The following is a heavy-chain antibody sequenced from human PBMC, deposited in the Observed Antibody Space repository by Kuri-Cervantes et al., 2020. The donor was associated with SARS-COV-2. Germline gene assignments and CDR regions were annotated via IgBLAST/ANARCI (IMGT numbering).Heavy chain of an antibody. D-gene: IGHD1-1*01. CDR2: IYSGGRT. CDR3: VRDGDHWNFDY. Sequence: GESLKISCAASGFTVNNNYMSWVRQAPGKGLEWVSVIYSGGRTYYIESVKGRFTISRDNSKNTLFLQMNSLRAEDTAVYYCVRDGDHWNFDYWGQGTLVTVSS. J-gene: IGHJ4*02. V-gene: IGHV3-53*01. CDR1: GFTVNNNY.